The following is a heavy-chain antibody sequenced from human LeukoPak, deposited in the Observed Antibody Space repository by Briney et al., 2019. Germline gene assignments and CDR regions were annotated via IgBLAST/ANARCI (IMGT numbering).Heavy chain of an antibody. J-gene: IGHJ6*03. CDR2: ITRSNYI. D-gene: IGHD3-16*02. V-gene: IGHV3-21*01. Sequence: KTGGSLRLSCSASGSTFSSFAMNWVRQAPGKGLEWVSSITRSNYIYYADSVKGRFTISRDNAKNSLYLQMNSLRAEDTAVYYCARFSFTFGGVIVWYYYYMDVWGKGTTVTVSS. CDR3: ARFSFTFGGVIVWYYYYMDV. CDR1: GSTFSSFA.